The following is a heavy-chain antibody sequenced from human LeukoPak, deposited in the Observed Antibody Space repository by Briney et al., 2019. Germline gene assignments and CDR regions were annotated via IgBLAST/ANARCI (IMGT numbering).Heavy chain of an antibody. CDR1: GFTFSAYW. Sequence: GGSLRLSCAASGFTFSAYWMHWVRQAPGKGLVWVSRIKSDGSTNYADSVKGRFTISRDNAKNTVSLQMNSLRAEDTGVYYCARAPSEIGGYYPEYFRHWGQGTLVTVSS. J-gene: IGHJ1*01. CDR2: IKSDGST. CDR3: ARAPSEIGGYYPEYFRH. D-gene: IGHD3-22*01. V-gene: IGHV3-74*01.